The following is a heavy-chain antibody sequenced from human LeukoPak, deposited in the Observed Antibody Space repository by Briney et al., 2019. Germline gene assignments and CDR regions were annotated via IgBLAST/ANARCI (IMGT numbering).Heavy chain of an antibody. CDR3: ARDLSDSWNYTDGWFDP. Sequence: PSETLSLTCTVSGGSISSYYWSWIRQPAGKGLEWIGRIYTSGSITYNPSLKSRVSMSVDTSKNQFSLKLSSVTAADTAVYYCARDLSDSWNYTDGWFDPWGQGTLVTVSS. V-gene: IGHV4-4*07. J-gene: IGHJ5*02. CDR1: GGSISSYY. CDR2: IYTSGSI. D-gene: IGHD1-7*01.